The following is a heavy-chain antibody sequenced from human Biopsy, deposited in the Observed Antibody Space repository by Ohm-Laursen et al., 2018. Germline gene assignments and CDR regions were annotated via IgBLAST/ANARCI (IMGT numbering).Heavy chain of an antibody. CDR2: IYYTGST. D-gene: IGHD1-26*01. CDR1: GGSISSYY. J-gene: IGHJ2*01. Sequence: PSDTLSLTCTVSGGSISSYYWSWIRQPPGKGLEWIGYIYYTGSTNYNPSLKSRVTISVDTSINHLSLRLTFVTAADTAVYYCARHAPSYSGSYWRYFDLWGRGTLVTVSS. CDR3: ARHAPSYSGSYWRYFDL. V-gene: IGHV4-59*08.